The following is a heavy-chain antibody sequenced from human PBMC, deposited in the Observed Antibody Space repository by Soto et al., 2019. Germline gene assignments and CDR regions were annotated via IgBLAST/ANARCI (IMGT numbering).Heavy chain of an antibody. Sequence: QVQLEQSGAEVKKPGSSVKVSCKASGGTLSDHGVAGLRQAPGQGLEWMGGTSPVFNTAKYAQKFQGRVTVTADTFTNIAYMELSSLRSEYTAFYFCARGVYGSGNYYTGPSAFDIWGQGTMVIVSS. V-gene: IGHV1-69*06. D-gene: IGHD3-10*01. CDR1: GGTLSDHG. J-gene: IGHJ3*02. CDR3: ARGVYGSGNYYTGPSAFDI. CDR2: TSPVFNTA.